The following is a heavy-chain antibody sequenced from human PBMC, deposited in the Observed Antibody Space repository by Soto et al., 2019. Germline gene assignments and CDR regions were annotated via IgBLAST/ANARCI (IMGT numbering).Heavy chain of an antibody. CDR2: IWYDGSNK. CDR1: GFTFSSYG. J-gene: IGHJ5*02. CDR3: ARATTGTTDWFDP. D-gene: IGHD1-7*01. Sequence: GGSLRLSCAASGFTFSSYGMHWVRQAPGKGLEWVAVIWYDGSNKYYADSVKGRFTISRDNSKNTLYLQMNSLRAEDTAVYYCARATTGTTDWFDPWGQGTLVTVSS. V-gene: IGHV3-33*01.